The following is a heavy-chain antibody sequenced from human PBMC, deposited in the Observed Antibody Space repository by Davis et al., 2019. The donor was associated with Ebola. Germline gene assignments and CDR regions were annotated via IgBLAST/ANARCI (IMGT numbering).Heavy chain of an antibody. D-gene: IGHD3-16*01. CDR1: GYTFTSYG. V-gene: IGHV1-18*01. Sequence: AASVKVSCKASGYTFTSYGISWVRQAPGQGLEWMGWISAYNGNTNYAQKPQDRVTMTTDTSTNTAYMEVRGLRSDDTAVYYCARGEARGRGYDYWGQGTLVAVSS. CDR2: ISAYNGNT. J-gene: IGHJ4*02. CDR3: ARGEARGRGYDY.